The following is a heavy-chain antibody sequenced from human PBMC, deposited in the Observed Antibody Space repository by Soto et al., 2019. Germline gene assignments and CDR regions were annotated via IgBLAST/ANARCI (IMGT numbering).Heavy chain of an antibody. D-gene: IGHD3-22*01. CDR1: GYAFSTYG. J-gene: IGHJ4*02. CDR3: AGYFCDGSRGYSNNSGY. Sequence: ASVKVSCKASGYAFSTYGVNWVRQAPGQGLEWMGWISAHSSKTDYAHNLQGRGSMTTDKSTATAYMELRSLRSDDTAVYYCAGYFCDGSRGYSNNSGYWGQGTLVTVSS. V-gene: IGHV1-18*01. CDR2: ISAHSSKT.